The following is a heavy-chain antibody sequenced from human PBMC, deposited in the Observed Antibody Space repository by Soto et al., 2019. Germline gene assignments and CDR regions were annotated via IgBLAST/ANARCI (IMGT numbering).Heavy chain of an antibody. J-gene: IGHJ6*01. Sequence: PGGSLRLSCAASRFTFTSYWMSWVRQAPGKGLEWVANIKQDGSERYYVDSVKGRFTISRDNAKNSLFLQMNNLRADDTDVYFCVREGALEVVAALPIHSSGMDAWGQGTTVTVSS. V-gene: IGHV3-7*03. CDR3: VREGALEVVAALPIHSSGMDA. CDR2: IKQDGSER. CDR1: RFTFTSYW. D-gene: IGHD2-21*02.